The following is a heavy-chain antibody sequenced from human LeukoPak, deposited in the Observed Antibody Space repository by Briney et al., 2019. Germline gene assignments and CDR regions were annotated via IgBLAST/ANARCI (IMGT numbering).Heavy chain of an antibody. CDR2: INHSGST. V-gene: IGHV4-34*01. CDR3: ARRHIAADAFDI. D-gene: IGHD6-13*01. CDR1: GGSFSGYY. J-gene: IGHJ3*02. Sequence: PSETLSLTCAVYGGSFSGYYWSWIRQPPGKGLEWIGEINHSGSTNYNPSLKSRVTISVDTSKNQFSPKLSSVTAADAAVYYCARRHIAADAFDIWGQGTMVTVSS.